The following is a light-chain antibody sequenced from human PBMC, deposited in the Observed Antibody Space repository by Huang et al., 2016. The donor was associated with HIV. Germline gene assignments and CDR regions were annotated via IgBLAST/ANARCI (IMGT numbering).Light chain of an antibody. CDR2: AAS. CDR1: QGIGSY. V-gene: IGKV1-9*01. Sequence: IQLTQLPPSLSASVGDRVTITCRASQGIGSYLAWYQQKPGKAPNLLIYAASTLQSGVPSRFSGGGSGRDFTLTISSLQPEDYATYYCQQLNRYPSLTFGRGTKVEIK. J-gene: IGKJ4*01. CDR3: QQLNRYPSLT.